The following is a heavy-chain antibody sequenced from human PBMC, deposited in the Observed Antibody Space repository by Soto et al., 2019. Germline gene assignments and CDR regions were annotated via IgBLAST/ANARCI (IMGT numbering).Heavy chain of an antibody. CDR2: ISGSGGST. Sequence: PGGSLRLSCAASGFTFSSYAMSWVRQAPGKGLEWVSAISGSGGSTYYADSVKGRFTISRDNSKNTLYLQMNSLRAEDTAVYYCAKDLYSSGWYGLYYFDYWGQGTLVTVSS. V-gene: IGHV3-23*01. CDR3: AKDLYSSGWYGLYYFDY. D-gene: IGHD6-19*01. CDR1: GFTFSSYA. J-gene: IGHJ4*02.